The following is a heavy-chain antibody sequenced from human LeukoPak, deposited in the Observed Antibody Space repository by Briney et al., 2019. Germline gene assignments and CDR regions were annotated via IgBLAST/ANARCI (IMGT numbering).Heavy chain of an antibody. D-gene: IGHD3-10*01. CDR3: ASWEGVRYYGSGSPFDY. J-gene: IGHJ4*02. V-gene: IGHV4-34*01. Sequence: PSETLSLTCAVYGGSFSGYYWSWIRQPPGKGLEWIGEINHSGSTNYNPSLKSRVTISVDTSKNQFSLKLSSVTAADTAVYYCASWEGVRYYGSGSPFDYWGQGTLVTVSS. CDR2: INHSGST. CDR1: GGSFSGYY.